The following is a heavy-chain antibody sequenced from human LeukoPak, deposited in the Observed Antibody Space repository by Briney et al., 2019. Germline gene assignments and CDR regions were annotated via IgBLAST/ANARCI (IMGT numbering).Heavy chain of an antibody. CDR3: ARLEITFGGVIAS. CDR1: GGSISSYY. Sequence: SETLSLTCTVSGGSISSYYWSWIRQPPGKGLEWIGNIHQSGSTSYNPSLKSRVTISVDTSKNQFSLKLSSVTAADTAVYYCARLEITFGGVIASWGQGTLVTVSS. D-gene: IGHD3-16*02. J-gene: IGHJ5*02. CDR2: IHQSGST. V-gene: IGHV4-59*08.